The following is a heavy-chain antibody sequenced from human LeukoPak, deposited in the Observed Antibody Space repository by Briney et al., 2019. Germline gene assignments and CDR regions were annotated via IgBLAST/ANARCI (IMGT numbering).Heavy chain of an antibody. J-gene: IGHJ4*02. Sequence: ASVKVSCKASGYTFTGYYMHWVRQAPGQGLEWMGWINPNSGGTNYAQKFQGRVTVTRDTSISTAYMELSRLRSDDTAVYYCAPAKVRGGHFDYWGQGTLVTVSS. V-gene: IGHV1-2*02. CDR2: INPNSGGT. D-gene: IGHD3-10*01. CDR3: APAKVRGGHFDY. CDR1: GYTFTGYY.